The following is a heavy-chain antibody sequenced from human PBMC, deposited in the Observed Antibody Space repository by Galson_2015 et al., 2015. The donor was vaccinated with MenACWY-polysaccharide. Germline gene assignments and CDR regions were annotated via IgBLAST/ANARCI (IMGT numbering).Heavy chain of an antibody. CDR3: ARILRYSYGYQKDDAFDI. V-gene: IGHV2-70*01. Sequence: PALVKPTQPLTLTCTFSGFSLSTSGMCVSWIRQPLGKALEWLALIDWDDDKYYSTSLKTRLTISKDTSKNQVVLTMTNMDPVDTATYYCARILRYSYGYQKDDAFDIWGQGTMVTVSS. CDR1: GFSLSTSGMC. CDR2: IDWDDDK. J-gene: IGHJ3*02. D-gene: IGHD5-18*01.